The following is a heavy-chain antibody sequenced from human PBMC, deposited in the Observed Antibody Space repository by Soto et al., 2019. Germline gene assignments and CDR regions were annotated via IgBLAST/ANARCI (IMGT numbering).Heavy chain of an antibody. CDR1: GFTFSSSW. D-gene: IGHD5-18*01. CDR3: ARDRGYSCFDY. Sequence: GGSLRLSCAASGFTFSSSWMNWVRQAPGKGLEWVAGIKEDGSEEYYVDYVKGRFTISRDNVENSLYLQMNSLRGEDTAVYFCARDRGYSCFDYWGLGTLVTVSS. CDR2: IKEDGSEE. J-gene: IGHJ4*02. V-gene: IGHV3-7*01.